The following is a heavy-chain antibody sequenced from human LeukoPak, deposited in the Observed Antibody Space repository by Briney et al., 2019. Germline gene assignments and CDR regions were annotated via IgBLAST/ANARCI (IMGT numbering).Heavy chain of an antibody. J-gene: IGHJ3*02. CDR1: GFTFSSYS. CDR3: ARDRGDIRGDAFDI. V-gene: IGHV3-21*01. Sequence: GGSLRLSCAASGFTFSSYSMNWVRQAPGKGLEWVSSISSSSSYIYYADSVKGRFTISRDNAKNSMYQQMNSRRAEDTAVYYCARDRGDIRGDAFDIWGQGTMVTVSS. CDR2: ISSSSSYI. D-gene: IGHD3-9*01.